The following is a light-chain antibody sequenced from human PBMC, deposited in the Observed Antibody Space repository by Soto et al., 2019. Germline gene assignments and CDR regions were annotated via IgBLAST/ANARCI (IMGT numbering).Light chain of an antibody. CDR2: SNN. V-gene: IGLV1-44*01. CDR3: AAWDDSLNAYV. CDR1: SFNIGSNT. Sequence: QLVLTQPPSASGTPGQRITISCSGSSFNIGSNTVNWYQQLPGTAPKLLIYSNNQRPSGVPDRFSGSKSGTSASLAISGLQSEDEADYYCAAWDDSLNAYVFGTGTKLTVL. J-gene: IGLJ1*01.